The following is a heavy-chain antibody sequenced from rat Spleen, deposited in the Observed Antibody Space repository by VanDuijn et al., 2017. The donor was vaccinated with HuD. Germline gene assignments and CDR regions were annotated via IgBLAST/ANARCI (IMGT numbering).Heavy chain of an antibody. V-gene: IGHV5-7*01. Sequence: EVQLVESGGGLVQPGRSLKLSCAASGFTFSDYNMAWVRQAPRKGLEWVATISYDGSNTYYRDSVKGRFTITRDNAKSTLYQQMDSLRSEDTATYYCAREAGIPFHYFDYWGRGVMVTVSS. J-gene: IGHJ2*01. CDR1: GFTFSDYN. CDR2: ISYDGSNT. D-gene: IGHD1-4*01. CDR3: AREAGIPFHYFDY.